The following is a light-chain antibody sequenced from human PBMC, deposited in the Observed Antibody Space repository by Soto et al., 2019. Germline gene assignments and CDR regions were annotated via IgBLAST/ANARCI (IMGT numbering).Light chain of an antibody. CDR1: QSMSTW. CDR3: QQYDNYPLT. V-gene: IGKV1-5*01. CDR2: DAS. J-gene: IGKJ4*01. Sequence: DIQMTQSPSTLSASVGDRVTITCRASQSMSTWLAWYQQKPGKAPNLLIYDASNFRSGVPSRFSGSGSGTEFTLTINSLQPEDFATYYCQQYDNYPLTFGGGTKVEIK.